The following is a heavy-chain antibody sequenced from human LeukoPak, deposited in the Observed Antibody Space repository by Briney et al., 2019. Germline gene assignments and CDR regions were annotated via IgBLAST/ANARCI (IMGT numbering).Heavy chain of an antibody. J-gene: IGHJ4*02. V-gene: IGHV3-53*01. D-gene: IGHD5-18*01. CDR2: IYSGGST. Sequence: GGSLRLSCAASGFIVSRNYMSWVRQAPGKGLEWVSVIYSGGSTYYADSVKGRFTISRDNSKNTLYLQMSSLRVEDTAVYYCARGPETAMVPRYWGQGTLVTVSS. CDR3: ARGPETAMVPRY. CDR1: GFIVSRNY.